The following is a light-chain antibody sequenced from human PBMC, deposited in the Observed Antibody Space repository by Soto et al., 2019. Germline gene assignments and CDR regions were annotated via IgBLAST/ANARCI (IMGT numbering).Light chain of an antibody. J-gene: IGKJ1*01. Sequence: DIQMTQSPSSLSASIGDRVTITCRASQSVRSWLAWYQQKPGRAPKFLIYDASSLESGVPSRFSGSGSGTEFTLTISSLQPDDLGTYYCQQYNNYFTFGQGTKVDIK. CDR2: DAS. CDR1: QSVRSW. CDR3: QQYNNYFT. V-gene: IGKV1-5*01.